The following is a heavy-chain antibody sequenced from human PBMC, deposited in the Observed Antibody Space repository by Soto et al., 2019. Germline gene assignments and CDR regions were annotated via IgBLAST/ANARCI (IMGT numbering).Heavy chain of an antibody. CDR3: ARVDVLRFLEWLI. D-gene: IGHD3-3*01. J-gene: IGHJ4*02. V-gene: IGHV1-18*04. CDR1: GYTFTNYG. CDR2: ISAYNGNT. Sequence: GSVKVSFKASGYTFTNYGISLVRQAPGQGLEWMGWISAYNGNTNYARNLQGRVTMTTDTSTSTAYMELRSLRSDDTAVYYCARVDVLRFLEWLIWGQGTLVTVSS.